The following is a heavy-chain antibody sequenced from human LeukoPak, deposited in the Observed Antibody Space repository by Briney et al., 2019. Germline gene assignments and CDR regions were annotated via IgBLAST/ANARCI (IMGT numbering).Heavy chain of an antibody. CDR2: INHSGST. CDR1: GGSFSGYY. D-gene: IGHD6-6*01. CDR3: ARGLYSSSACFDY. Sequence: SETLSLTCAVYGGSFSGYYWSWIRQPPGKGLEWIGEINHSGSTNYNPSLTSRVTISVDTSKNQFSLKLSSVTAADTAVYYCARGLYSSSACFDYWGQGTLFTVSS. V-gene: IGHV4-34*01. J-gene: IGHJ4*02.